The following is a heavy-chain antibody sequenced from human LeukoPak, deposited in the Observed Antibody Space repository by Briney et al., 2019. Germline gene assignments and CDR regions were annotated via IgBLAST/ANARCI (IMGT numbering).Heavy chain of an antibody. CDR3: AKDRRDGYQFSSYFEY. CDR2: ISWNSGSK. D-gene: IGHD5-24*01. Sequence: SLRLSCAASGFTFDDYAMHWVRQAPGKGLEWVSGISWNSGSKGYADSVKGRFTISRDNAKNTLYLQMNSLRAEDTALYYCAKDRRDGYQFSSYFEYWGQGTLVTVSS. V-gene: IGHV3-9*01. J-gene: IGHJ4*02. CDR1: GFTFDDYA.